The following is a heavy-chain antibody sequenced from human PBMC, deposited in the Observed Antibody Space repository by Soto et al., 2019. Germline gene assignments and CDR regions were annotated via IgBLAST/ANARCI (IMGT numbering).Heavy chain of an antibody. D-gene: IGHD2-2*01. V-gene: IGHV2-5*02. Sequence: QITLKESGPPLVKPTQTLTLTCTFSGFSLSTSGVGVGWIRQPPGKAREWLALIYWDDDKRYSPSLKSRLTTTQNTSKHPVVLTMTNTDPVHTATYYCARSRQEDIVFVPAAWSTSDISGQGTTVTVSS. CDR1: GFSLSTSGVG. CDR2: IYWDDDK. J-gene: IGHJ3*02. CDR3: ARSRQEDIVFVPAAWSTSDI.